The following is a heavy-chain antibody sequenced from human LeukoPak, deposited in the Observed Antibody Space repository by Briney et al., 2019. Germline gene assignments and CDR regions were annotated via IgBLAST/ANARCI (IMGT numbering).Heavy chain of an antibody. Sequence: GGSLRLSCAASGFTVRNHGMHRVRQAQGQGLVGVAVIWYDGSDKYYSVSVRGPFTISRDNSKNTLELQMNSLRAEDTAIYYCARDIASRRIDYWGQGTLVTVSS. J-gene: IGHJ4*02. CDR2: IWYDGSDK. CDR1: GFTVRNHG. D-gene: IGHD6-6*01. CDR3: ARDIASRRIDY. V-gene: IGHV3-33*01.